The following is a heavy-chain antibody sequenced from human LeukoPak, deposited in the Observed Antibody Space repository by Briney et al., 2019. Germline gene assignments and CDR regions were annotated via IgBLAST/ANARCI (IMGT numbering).Heavy chain of an antibody. J-gene: IGHJ4*02. CDR2: IYYSGST. CDR1: GGSISSYY. CDR3: AGRHSSSWYAQDY. Sequence: PSETLSLTCTVSGGSISSYYWSWIRQPPGKGLEWIGYIYYSGSTNYNPSLKSRVTISVDTSKNQFSLKLSSVTAADTAVYYCAGRHSSSWYAQDYWGQGTLVTVPS. D-gene: IGHD6-13*01. V-gene: IGHV4-59*01.